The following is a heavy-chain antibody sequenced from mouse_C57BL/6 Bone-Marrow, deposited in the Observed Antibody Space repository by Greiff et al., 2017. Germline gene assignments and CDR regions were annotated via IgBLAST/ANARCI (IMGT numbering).Heavy chain of an antibody. D-gene: IGHD2-5*01. V-gene: IGHV1-61*01. Sequence: VKLQQPGAELVRPGSSVKLSCKASGYTFTSYWMGWVKQRPGQGLEWIGNIYPSDSETHYNQKFKDKATLTVDKSSSTAYMQLSSLTSEDSAVYYCAYYSNSFAYWGQGTLVTVSA. CDR2: IYPSDSET. CDR3: AYYSNSFAY. CDR1: GYTFTSYW. J-gene: IGHJ3*01.